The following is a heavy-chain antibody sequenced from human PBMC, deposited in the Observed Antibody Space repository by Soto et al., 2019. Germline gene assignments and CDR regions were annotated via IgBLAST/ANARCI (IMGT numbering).Heavy chain of an antibody. CDR1: GGSISSYY. CDR2: IYYSGGT. J-gene: IGHJ4*02. Sequence: SETLSLTCTVSGGSISSYYWSWIRQPPGKGLEWIGYIYYSGGTSYSPSLKSRVTISEDTSKNQFSLNLSSVTAADTAVYYCVFGSDTFDYCGQGTLVTVSS. V-gene: IGHV4-59*01. CDR3: VFGSDTFDY. D-gene: IGHD3-10*02.